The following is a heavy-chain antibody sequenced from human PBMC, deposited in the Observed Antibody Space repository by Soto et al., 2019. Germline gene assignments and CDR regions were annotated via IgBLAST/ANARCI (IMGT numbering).Heavy chain of an antibody. CDR1: GFTFSSYG. CDR2: ISYDGSNK. V-gene: IGHV3-30*18. D-gene: IGHD5-18*01. Sequence: GGSLRLSCAASGFTFSSYGMHWVRQAPGKGLEWVAVISYDGSNKYYADSVKGRFTISRDNSKNTLYLQMNSLRAEDTAVYYCAKDSYSYGADNVYYYYYMDVWGKGTTVTVSS. CDR3: AKDSYSYGADNVYYYYYMDV. J-gene: IGHJ6*03.